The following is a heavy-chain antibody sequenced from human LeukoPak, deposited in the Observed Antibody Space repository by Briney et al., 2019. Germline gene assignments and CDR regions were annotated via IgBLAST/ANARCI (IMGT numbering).Heavy chain of an antibody. J-gene: IGHJ3*02. V-gene: IGHV1-46*01. CDR2: INPSGDGR. CDR3: ARDRGVRGVMHAFDI. D-gene: IGHD3-10*01. CDR1: GYTFTSYY. Sequence: ASVTVSCKASGYTFTSYYMHWVRQAPGQGLEWMGIINPSGDGRSYAQKFQGRVTMTRDTSTSTVYMELSSLRSEDTAVYYCARDRGVRGVMHAFDIWGQGTMATLSS.